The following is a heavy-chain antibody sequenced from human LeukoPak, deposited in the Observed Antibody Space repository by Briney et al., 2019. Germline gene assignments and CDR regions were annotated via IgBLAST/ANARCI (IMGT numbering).Heavy chain of an antibody. CDR3: ARDYELELHRGRDYFDY. CDR2: IYYSGST. V-gene: IGHV4-39*07. J-gene: IGHJ4*02. Sequence: PSETLSLTCTVSGGSISSSSYYWGWIRQPPGKGLEWIGSIYYSGSTYYNPSLKSRVTISVDTSKNQFSLKLSSVTAADTAVYYCARDYELELHRGRDYFDYWGQGTLVTVSS. D-gene: IGHD1-7*01. CDR1: GGSISSSSYY.